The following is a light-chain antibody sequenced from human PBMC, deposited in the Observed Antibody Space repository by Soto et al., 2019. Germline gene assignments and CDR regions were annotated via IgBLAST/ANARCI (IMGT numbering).Light chain of an antibody. Sequence: DIHMTQSPSSLSASVGDRVIISCRASQSISTFLNWYQQKPGKAPKLLIHDASTLESGVPTRLSGSGSGTEFTLTISSLQPDDFPTYYCQQYNILSTFGQGTKVDIK. J-gene: IGKJ1*01. CDR3: QQYNILST. CDR1: QSISTF. CDR2: DAS. V-gene: IGKV1-5*01.